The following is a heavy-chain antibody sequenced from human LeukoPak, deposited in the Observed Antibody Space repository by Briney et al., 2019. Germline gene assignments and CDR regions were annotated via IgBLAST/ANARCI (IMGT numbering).Heavy chain of an antibody. Sequence: ASVKVSCKTSGYTFTTYGINWVRQAPGQGLELMGRASPYNGNTNYAQKLQGRVSMTTDTSTSTAFLDLRSLRSDDMAVYYCARSTYRGGDAFDIWGQGTMVTVSS. CDR1: GYTFTTYG. V-gene: IGHV1-18*03. CDR3: ARSTYRGGDAFDI. D-gene: IGHD2/OR15-2a*01. J-gene: IGHJ3*02. CDR2: ASPYNGNT.